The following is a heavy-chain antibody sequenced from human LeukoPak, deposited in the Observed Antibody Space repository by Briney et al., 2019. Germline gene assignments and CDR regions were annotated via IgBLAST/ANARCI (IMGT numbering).Heavy chain of an antibody. CDR1: GYTFTSYG. CDR2: ISAYNGNT. D-gene: IGHD1-26*01. V-gene: IGHV1-18*01. CDR3: ARGDPRSVPAMAFFDY. J-gene: IGHJ4*02. Sequence: ASVKVSCKASGYTFTSYGISWVRQAPGQGLEWMGWISAYNGNTNYAQKLQGRVTMTTDTSTTTAYMELRSLRSDDTAVYYCARGDPRSVPAMAFFDYWGQGTLVTVSS.